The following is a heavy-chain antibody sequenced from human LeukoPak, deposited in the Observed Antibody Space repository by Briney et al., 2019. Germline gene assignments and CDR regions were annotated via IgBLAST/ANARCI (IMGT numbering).Heavy chain of an antibody. CDR2: ISGSGGST. Sequence: PRGSLRLSCAASGFTFSSYAMTWVRPAPGKGLEWVSTISGSGGSTYYADSVKGPFTISRDNSKNTLYLQMNSLRAEDRAVYFCASPFVYWGQGPLVTVSS. CDR3: ASPFVY. V-gene: IGHV3-23*01. J-gene: IGHJ4*02. CDR1: GFTFSSYA.